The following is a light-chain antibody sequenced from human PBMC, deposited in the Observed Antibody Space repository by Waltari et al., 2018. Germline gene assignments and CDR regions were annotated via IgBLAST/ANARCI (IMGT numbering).Light chain of an antibody. CDR2: EVS. CDR1: QSLLQSDGKTY. CDR3: MQTTHWRS. V-gene: IGKV2D-29*01. J-gene: IGKJ2*01. Sequence: EIVMTQTPLSLSVTPGQAASITCKSSQSLLQSDGKTYLYWYLQRAGQSPQLPIYEVSKRFSGVSDRISGSGSGTDFTLTISRVETDDVGIYFCMQTTHWRSFGRGTKLEIK.